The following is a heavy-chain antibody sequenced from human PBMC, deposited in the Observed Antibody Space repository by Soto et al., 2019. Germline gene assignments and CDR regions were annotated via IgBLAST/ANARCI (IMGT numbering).Heavy chain of an antibody. CDR2: IFHGGST. J-gene: IGHJ5*02. Sequence: SETLSLTCAISGVPITWGDYSWNWIRQPPGKGLEWIGYIFHGGSTYYNPSLRSRVTISVDRSRTQFSLKMSSVTAADTAVYYCARGRVVVPAAVMFNCLDPWGQGALVTVSS. CDR1: GVPITWGDYS. V-gene: IGHV4-30-2*01. D-gene: IGHD2-2*01. CDR3: ARGRVVVPAAVMFNCLDP.